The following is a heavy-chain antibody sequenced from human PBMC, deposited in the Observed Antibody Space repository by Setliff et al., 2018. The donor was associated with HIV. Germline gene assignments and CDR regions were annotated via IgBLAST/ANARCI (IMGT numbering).Heavy chain of an antibody. CDR1: GFTFSDYY. V-gene: IGHV3-15*01. CDR3: ARAMAADFWSAYYGSKGGPAFDP. J-gene: IGHJ5*02. D-gene: IGHD3-3*01. Sequence: GGSLRLSCEASGFTFSDYYMGWIRQAPGKGLEWVGRIKSKTDSGTTDYAAPVKGRFTISRDDSKNTLYLQMYSLRAEDTAVYYCARAMAADFWSAYYGSKGGPAFDPWGQGTLVTVSS. CDR2: IKSKTDSGTT.